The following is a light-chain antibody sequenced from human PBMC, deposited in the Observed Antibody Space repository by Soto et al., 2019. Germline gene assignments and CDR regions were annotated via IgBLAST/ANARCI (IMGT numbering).Light chain of an antibody. CDR1: SSNIGNNY. Sequence: QSVLTQPPSVSAAPGQKVTISCSGSSSNIGNNYVSWYQQLPGTAPKLLIHDNNKRPSGIPDRFSGSKSGTSGTLGITGLQTGDEADYYCGTWDNSLSAYVFGTGTKLTVL. CDR3: GTWDNSLSAYV. J-gene: IGLJ1*01. CDR2: DNN. V-gene: IGLV1-51*01.